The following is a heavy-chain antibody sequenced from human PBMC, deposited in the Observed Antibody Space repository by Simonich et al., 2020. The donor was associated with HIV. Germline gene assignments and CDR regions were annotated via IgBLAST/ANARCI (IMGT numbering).Heavy chain of an antibody. CDR2: IYRSGST. D-gene: IGHD6-6*01. J-gene: IGHJ4*02. CDR1: GYSISSGYY. Sequence: QVQLHQWGAGLLKPSETLSLTCAVSGYSISSGYYWGWIRQPPGKGLEWIGSIYRSGSTYYNPSLKSRVTISVDTSKNQFSLKLSSVTAADTAVYYCARGLAARLSHFDYWGQGTLVTVSS. V-gene: IGHV4-38-2*01. CDR3: ARGLAARLSHFDY.